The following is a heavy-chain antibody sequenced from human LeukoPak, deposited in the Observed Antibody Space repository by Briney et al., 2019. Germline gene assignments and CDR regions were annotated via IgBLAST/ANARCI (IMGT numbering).Heavy chain of an antibody. V-gene: IGHV1-18*01. D-gene: IGHD6-13*01. CDR2: ISAYNGNT. Sequence: ASVKVSCKASGYTFTSYGISWVRQAPGQGLEWMGWISAYNGNTNYAQKLQGRVTMTTDTSTSTAYMELRSLRSDDTAVYYCASRGYSSSWADAFDIWGQGTMVTASS. CDR1: GYTFTSYG. J-gene: IGHJ3*02. CDR3: ASRGYSSSWADAFDI.